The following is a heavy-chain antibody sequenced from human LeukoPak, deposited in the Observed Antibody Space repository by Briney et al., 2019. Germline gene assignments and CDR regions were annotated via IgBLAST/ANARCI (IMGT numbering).Heavy chain of an antibody. V-gene: IGHV1-2*02. D-gene: IGHD1-26*01. J-gene: IGHJ4*02. Sequence: WASVKVSCKASGYTFTGYYMHWVGQAPGQGLEWMGWINPNSGGTSYAQKFQGRVTMTRDTSISTAYMELSRLRSDDTAVYYCARPISGNYGGFDYWGQGTLVTVSS. CDR3: ARPISGNYGGFDY. CDR1: GYTFTGYY. CDR2: INPNSGGT.